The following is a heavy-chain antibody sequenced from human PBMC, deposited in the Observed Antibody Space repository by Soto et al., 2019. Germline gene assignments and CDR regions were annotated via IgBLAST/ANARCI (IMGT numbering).Heavy chain of an antibody. CDR2: INHSGST. J-gene: IGHJ5*02. Sequence: SETLSLTCAVYGGSFSGYYWSWIRQPPGKGLEWIGEINHSGSTNYNPSLKSRVTISVDTSKNQFSLKLSSVTAADTAVYYCARGRVLRERITIFGVVTHNWFDPWGQGTLVTVSS. D-gene: IGHD3-3*01. V-gene: IGHV4-34*01. CDR1: GGSFSGYY. CDR3: ARGRVLRERITIFGVVTHNWFDP.